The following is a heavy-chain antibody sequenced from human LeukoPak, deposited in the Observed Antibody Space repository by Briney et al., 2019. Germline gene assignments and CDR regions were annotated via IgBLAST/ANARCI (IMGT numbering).Heavy chain of an antibody. CDR1: GGSISSDY. J-gene: IGHJ3*01. Sequence: PSETLSLTCTISGGSISSDYWSWIRQPPGKGLEWIGYLSLGEVAFYNPSLESRLTTSADTSKNQFSLNLTSVTAADTSMYYCVRVSTASGGAFDVWGQGTMVTVSS. D-gene: IGHD2-21*02. V-gene: IGHV4-59*13. CDR2: LSLGEVA. CDR3: VRVSTASGGAFDV.